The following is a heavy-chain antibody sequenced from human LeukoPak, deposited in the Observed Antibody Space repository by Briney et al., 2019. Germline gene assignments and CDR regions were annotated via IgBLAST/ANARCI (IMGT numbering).Heavy chain of an antibody. V-gene: IGHV1-18*01. Sequence: ASVKVSCKASGYTFTSYGISWVRQAPGQGLEWMGWISAYNGNTNYAQKLQGRVTMTTDTSTSTAYMELRSLRSDDTAMYYCARVFSGDYDFWSGSNNWFDPWGQGTLVTVSS. CDR3: ARVFSGDYDFWSGSNNWFDP. D-gene: IGHD3-3*01. CDR2: ISAYNGNT. J-gene: IGHJ5*02. CDR1: GYTFTSYG.